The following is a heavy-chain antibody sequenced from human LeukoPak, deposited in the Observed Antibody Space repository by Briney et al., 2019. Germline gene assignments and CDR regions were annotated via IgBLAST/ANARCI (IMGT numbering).Heavy chain of an antibody. CDR3: ARSYSSSWYGY. CDR2: ISYDGSNK. D-gene: IGHD6-13*01. Sequence: GRSLRLSCAASGFTFSSYAMHWVRQAPGKGLEWVAVISYDGSNKYYADSVKGRFTISRDNSKNTLYLQMNSLRAEDTAVYYCARSYSSSWYGYWGQGTLVTVSS. CDR1: GFTFSSYA. J-gene: IGHJ4*02. V-gene: IGHV3-30-3*01.